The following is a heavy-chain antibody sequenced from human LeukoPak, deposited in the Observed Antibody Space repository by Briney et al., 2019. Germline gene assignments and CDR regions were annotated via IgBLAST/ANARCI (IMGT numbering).Heavy chain of an antibody. CDR3: AREENGISVDY. V-gene: IGHV4-38-2*02. D-gene: IGHD1-26*01. CDR1: GYSISSSYY. Sequence: SETPSLTCAVSGYSISSSYYWGWIRQPPGKGLEWIGSIYHSGSTYYNPSLKSRVTISVDTSKNQFSLKLSSVTAADTAVYYCAREENGISVDYRGQGTLVTVSS. CDR2: IYHSGST. J-gene: IGHJ4*02.